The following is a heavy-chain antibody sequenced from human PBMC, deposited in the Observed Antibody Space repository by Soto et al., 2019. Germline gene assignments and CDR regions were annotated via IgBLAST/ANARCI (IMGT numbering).Heavy chain of an antibody. Sequence: QVQLVESGGGVVQPGRSLRLSCAASGFTFSSYAMHWVRQAPGKGLEWVAVISFDGSNKYYADSVKDRFTISRDNSRNTLNVQMNSLRAADTAVYYCGRDRRFGNGYNLGFDNWGQGTLVTVSS. CDR1: GFTFSSYA. CDR3: GRDRRFGNGYNLGFDN. J-gene: IGHJ4*02. V-gene: IGHV3-30-3*01. CDR2: ISFDGSNK. D-gene: IGHD5-12*01.